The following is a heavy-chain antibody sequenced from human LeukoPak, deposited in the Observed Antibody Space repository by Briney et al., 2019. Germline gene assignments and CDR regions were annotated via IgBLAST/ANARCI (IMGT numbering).Heavy chain of an antibody. V-gene: IGHV3-23*01. CDR1: GFTFSSFA. J-gene: IGHJ4*02. CDR3: AKCRSLSPAAATNY. CDR2: ISGSGDST. Sequence: PGGSLRLSCAASGFTFSSFALSWVRQAPVKGLEWVSSISGSGDSTYYMESVKGRFTTSRDNSENTLYLQMNSLRADDTAVYYCAKCRSLSPAAATNYWGQGTLVTVSS. D-gene: IGHD6-13*01.